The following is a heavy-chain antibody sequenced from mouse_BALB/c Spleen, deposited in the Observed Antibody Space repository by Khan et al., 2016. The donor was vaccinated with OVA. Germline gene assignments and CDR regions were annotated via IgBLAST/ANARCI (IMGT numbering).Heavy chain of an antibody. D-gene: IGHD3-3*01. V-gene: IGHV1-18*01. Sequence: EVQLQESGPELVKPGASVKISCKTSGYTFPEYTVHWVKQSLGKSLDSIGVINPKNGGTAYNQKFKGKATLAVDKSSSTAYMEFRNLTSEDSAVYYCARDAGRYWGQGTSVTVAS. J-gene: IGHJ4*01. CDR2: INPKNGGT. CDR1: GYTFPEYT. CDR3: ARDAGRY.